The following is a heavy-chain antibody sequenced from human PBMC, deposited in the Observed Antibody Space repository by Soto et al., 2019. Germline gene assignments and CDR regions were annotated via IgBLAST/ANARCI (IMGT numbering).Heavy chain of an antibody. Sequence: SETLSLTCSVSGGSVRTGSYHWSWIRQPPEKGLEWIGFIPNNGSPDYNPSLKSRVVVSIDRSKNQFSLKVNSVTAADTAVYFCARIGWGGDSWGQGTLVTVSS. V-gene: IGHV4-61*01. J-gene: IGHJ4*02. CDR1: GGSVRTGSYH. CDR3: ARIGWGGDS. D-gene: IGHD7-27*01. CDR2: IPNNGSP.